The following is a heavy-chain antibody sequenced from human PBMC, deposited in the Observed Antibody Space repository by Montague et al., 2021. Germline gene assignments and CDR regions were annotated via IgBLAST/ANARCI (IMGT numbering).Heavy chain of an antibody. CDR2: NYYRGNT. CDR3: AGAGPRTYGGDSLDY. V-gene: IGHV4-39*01. J-gene: IGHJ4*02. CDR1: GGSISSSPFY. Sequence: SETLSLTCTVSGGSISSSPFYWGWIRQSPGKGLEWIGSNYYRGNTYYNPSLKSRVSLSIDTSKNQLSLKMNSVTAADTAVYYCAGAGPRTYGGDSLDYWGQGALVTVSS. D-gene: IGHD3-10*01.